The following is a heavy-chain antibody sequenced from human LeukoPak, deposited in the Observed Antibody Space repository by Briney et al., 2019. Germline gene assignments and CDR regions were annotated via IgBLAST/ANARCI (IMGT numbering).Heavy chain of an antibody. J-gene: IGHJ3*02. CDR3: ALFGPLDAFDI. CDR2: IYYSGST. Sequence: SQTLSLTCTVSGGSISSGGYYWSWIRQPPGKGLEWIAYIYYSGSTNYNPSLKSRVTISVDTSKNQFSLKLSSVTAADTAVYYCALFGPLDAFDIWGQGTMVTVSS. V-gene: IGHV4-61*08. D-gene: IGHD3-10*02. CDR1: GGSISSGGYY.